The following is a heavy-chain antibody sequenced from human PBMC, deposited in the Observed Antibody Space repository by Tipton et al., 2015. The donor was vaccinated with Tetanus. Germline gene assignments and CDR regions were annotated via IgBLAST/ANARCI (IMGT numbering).Heavy chain of an antibody. D-gene: IGHD6-19*01. CDR3: AKCRAGGWSTYWYFDL. V-gene: IGHV3-23*01. J-gene: IGHJ2*01. CDR2: FSGSGGTT. Sequence: SLRLSCAASGLTLGKYAMAWVRQAPGKGLEWVSTFSGSGGTTYYAHSVKGRFTISRDNSKNTLDLQMNSLRAEDTAVYFCAKCRAGGWSTYWYFDLWGGGTLVTVSS. CDR1: GLTLGKYA.